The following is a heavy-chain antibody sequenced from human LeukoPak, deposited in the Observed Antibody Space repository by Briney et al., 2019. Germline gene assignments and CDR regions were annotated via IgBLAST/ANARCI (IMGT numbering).Heavy chain of an antibody. D-gene: IGHD1-26*01. V-gene: IGHV1-3*01. J-gene: IGHJ5*02. Sequence: ASVKVSCKASGYTFITFAMNWVRQAPGQRLEWMGWINAGDGNTKYAQKFQGRVTITRDTSASTAYMELSSLRSEDTAVHYCARASGSHDWFDPWGQGTLVTVSS. CDR3: ARASGSHDWFDP. CDR2: INAGDGNT. CDR1: GYTFITFA.